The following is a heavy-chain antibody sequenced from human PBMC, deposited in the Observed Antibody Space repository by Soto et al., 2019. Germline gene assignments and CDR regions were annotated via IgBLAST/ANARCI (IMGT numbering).Heavy chain of an antibody. CDR3: ARGVGSGTYYNQYNWFDP. Sequence: QVQLVQSGAEVKKPGASVKVSCKASGYTFTNYGISWVRQAPGQGLEWMGWINTYNGNTNHAQKLQGRVTMTTDTSTRTAYMELRSLTSDDTAVYYCARGVGSGTYYNQYNWFDPWGQGTLVTVSS. CDR1: GYTFTNYG. V-gene: IGHV1-18*01. CDR2: INTYNGNT. J-gene: IGHJ5*02. D-gene: IGHD3-10*01.